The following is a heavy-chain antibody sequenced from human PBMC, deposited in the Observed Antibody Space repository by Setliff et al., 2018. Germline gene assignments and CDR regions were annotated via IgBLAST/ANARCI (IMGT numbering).Heavy chain of an antibody. D-gene: IGHD3-10*01. CDR3: ARSHYYASGNSHYYYMDV. J-gene: IGHJ6*03. CDR1: GGSISSSY. V-gene: IGHV4-59*08. CDR2: FYHSGSM. Sequence: PSETLSLTCTVSGGSISSSYWSWIRQPPGKGLEWIGYFYHSGSMNYSPSLKGRVTMSADTSKNQLYLSLTSVSVADTAMYYCARSHYYASGNSHYYYMDVWGKGTAVTVSS.